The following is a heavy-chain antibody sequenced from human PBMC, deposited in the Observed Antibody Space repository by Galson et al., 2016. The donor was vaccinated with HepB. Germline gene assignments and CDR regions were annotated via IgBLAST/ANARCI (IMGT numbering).Heavy chain of an antibody. J-gene: IGHJ4*01. V-gene: IGHV3-7*01. CDR2: IRQDGNEI. CDR1: GFSISSYW. CDR3: VRDGNTGCHFDY. Sequence: SLRLSCAASGFSISSYWMSWIRQAPGKGLEWVANIRQDGNEIYYVDSVRGRFTISRDNAKNSLSLQMNSLRVEDTAVYYGVRDGNTGCHFDYWGHGTLVTVSS. D-gene: IGHD5-12*01.